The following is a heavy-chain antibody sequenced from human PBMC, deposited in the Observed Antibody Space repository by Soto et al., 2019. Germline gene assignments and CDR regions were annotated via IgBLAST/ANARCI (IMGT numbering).Heavy chain of an antibody. CDR1: GFSLSTSGMC. Sequence: SGPTLVNPTQTLTLTCTFSGFSLSTSGMCVSWIRQPPGKALEWLALIDWDDDKYYSTSLKTRLTISKDTSKNQVVLTMTNMDPVDTATYYCARATTSDYYYYGMDVWGQGTTVTVSS. D-gene: IGHD1-26*01. J-gene: IGHJ6*02. V-gene: IGHV2-70*01. CDR2: IDWDDDK. CDR3: ARATTSDYYYYGMDV.